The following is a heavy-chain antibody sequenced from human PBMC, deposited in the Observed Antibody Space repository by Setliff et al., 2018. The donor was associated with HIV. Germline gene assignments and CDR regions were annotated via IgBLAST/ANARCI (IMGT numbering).Heavy chain of an antibody. Sequence: GESLKISCKGSGYSFTSYWIGWVRQMPGKGLEWMGIIYPGDSDTRYSPSFQGQVTISADNSISTAYLEWNSLKASDTALYFCARAPNSPYYSNFWYADYWGQGTLVTVSS. J-gene: IGHJ4*02. V-gene: IGHV5-51*01. CDR2: IYPGDSDT. D-gene: IGHD3-22*01. CDR1: GYSFTSYW. CDR3: ARAPNSPYYSNFWYADY.